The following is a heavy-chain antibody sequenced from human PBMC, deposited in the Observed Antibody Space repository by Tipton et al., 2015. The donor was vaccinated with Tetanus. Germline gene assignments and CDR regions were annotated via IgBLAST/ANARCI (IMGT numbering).Heavy chain of an antibody. Sequence: TLSLTCTVSGDSISSSYWSWIRQPPGKGLEWIGYIYYSGDTYYNPSLKSRVSMSVDTSKNQFSLNLTSVTAADTAVYYCARDQGGGRVVRLNWLDPWGQGTLVTVSS. J-gene: IGHJ5*02. D-gene: IGHD6-6*01. CDR1: GDSISSSY. CDR3: ARDQGGGRVVRLNWLDP. V-gene: IGHV4-59*12. CDR2: IYYSGDT.